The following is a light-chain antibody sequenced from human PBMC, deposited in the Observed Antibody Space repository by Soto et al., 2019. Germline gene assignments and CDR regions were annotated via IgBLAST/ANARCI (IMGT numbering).Light chain of an antibody. CDR2: GAS. J-gene: IGKJ1*01. Sequence: EIVMTQSPVTLSLSPGERATLSCRASESVSNNLAWYQQKAGQAPRLLIYGASTRATGIPARFSGSGSGTEFTLTISSLQSEDFAVYYCQQYNNWPWTSGQGTKVDIK. V-gene: IGKV3-15*01. CDR1: ESVSNN. CDR3: QQYNNWPWT.